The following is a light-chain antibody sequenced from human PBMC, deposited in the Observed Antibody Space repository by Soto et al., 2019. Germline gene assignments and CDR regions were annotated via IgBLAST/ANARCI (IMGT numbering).Light chain of an antibody. J-gene: IGKJ4*01. Sequence: DIQMTQSPSSLSASVGDRVTISCQASQDISNYLNWYQQKPGKAPKLLIYDASNLETGVPSRFSGSGSGTDFTFTINSLQPEDIATYYCQHYDNIPLTFGGGTKVEIK. CDR1: QDISNY. CDR3: QHYDNIPLT. V-gene: IGKV1-33*01. CDR2: DAS.